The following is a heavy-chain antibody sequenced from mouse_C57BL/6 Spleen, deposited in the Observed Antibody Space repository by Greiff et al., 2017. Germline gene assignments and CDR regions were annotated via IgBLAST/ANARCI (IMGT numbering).Heavy chain of an antibody. CDR1: GYTFTDYN. J-gene: IGHJ3*01. CDR2: INPNNGGT. Sequence: VQLQQSGPELVKPGASVKIPCKASGYTFTDYNMDWVKQSNGKSLEWIGAINPNNGGTIYNQKFKGKATLTVDKSSSTAYMELRSLTSEDTSVYYCAREGYYDYDVWFAYWGQGTLVTVSA. CDR3: AREGYYDYDVWFAY. V-gene: IGHV1-18*01. D-gene: IGHD2-4*01.